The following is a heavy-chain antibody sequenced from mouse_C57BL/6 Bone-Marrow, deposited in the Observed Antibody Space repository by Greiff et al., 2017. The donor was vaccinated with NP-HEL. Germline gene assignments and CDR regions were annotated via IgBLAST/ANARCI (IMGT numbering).Heavy chain of an antibody. CDR2: IDPENGDT. J-gene: IGHJ4*01. D-gene: IGHD2-1*01. Sequence: EVKVEESGAELVRPGASVKLSCTASGFNIKDDYMHWVKQRPEQGLEWIGWIDPENGDTEYASKFQGKATITADTSSNTAYLQLSSLTSEDTAVYYCTTVTTLYYYAMDYWGQGTSVTVSS. CDR1: GFNIKDDY. CDR3: TTVTTLYYYAMDY. V-gene: IGHV14-4*01.